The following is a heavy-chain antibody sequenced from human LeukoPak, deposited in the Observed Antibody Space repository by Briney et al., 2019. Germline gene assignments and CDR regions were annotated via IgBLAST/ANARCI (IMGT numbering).Heavy chain of an antibody. CDR1: GFTFSSYG. CDR3: ANIITMRFDY. V-gene: IGHV3-30*18. D-gene: IGHD3-22*01. CDR2: ISYDGSNK. Sequence: LRLSCAASGFTFSSYGMHWVRQAPGKGLEWVAVISYDGSNKYYADSVKGRFTISRDNSKNALYLQMNSLRAEDTAVYYCANIITMRFDYWGQGTLVTVSS. J-gene: IGHJ4*02.